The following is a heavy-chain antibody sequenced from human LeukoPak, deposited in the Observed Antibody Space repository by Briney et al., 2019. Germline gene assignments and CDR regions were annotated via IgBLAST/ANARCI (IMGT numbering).Heavy chain of an antibody. V-gene: IGHV3-15*01. D-gene: IGHD5-24*01. CDR3: TWMATVLTVDY. J-gene: IGHJ4*02. CDR2: ITNAGTT. CDR1: GIPFKDAW. Sequence: PGGSLRLSCVLSGIPFKDAWMSWVRQVPGKGLEWVGRITNAGTTDYAAPVKGRSTISRDNSKNTFYLQMNSLRTEDTSLYYCTWMATVLTVDYWGQGTLVTVSS.